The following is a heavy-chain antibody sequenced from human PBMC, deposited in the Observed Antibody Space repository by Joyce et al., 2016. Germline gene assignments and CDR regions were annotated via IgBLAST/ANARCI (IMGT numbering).Heavy chain of an antibody. CDR3: ARDIMPAALRGRGWFDP. CDR1: GYNFGDNY. D-gene: IGHD2-2*02. Sequence: QVQLVQSGAEVKKPGASVKVSCKTSGYNFGDNYIHWVRQSPREGHEWMGWINPNNGGTKYAPKFQGRVSLTRAPSINTAYMELSRLTSGDTAVYYCARDIMPAALRGRGWFDPWGQGTLVSVSS. CDR2: INPNNGGT. V-gene: IGHV1-2*02. J-gene: IGHJ5*02.